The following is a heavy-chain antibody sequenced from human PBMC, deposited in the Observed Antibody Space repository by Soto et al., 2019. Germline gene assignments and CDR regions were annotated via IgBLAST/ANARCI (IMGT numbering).Heavy chain of an antibody. J-gene: IGHJ6*02. CDR2: ISYDGSNK. D-gene: IGHD1-26*01. CDR3: ARDPSPHSGSYLILFYYYGMDV. Sequence: QVQLVESGGGVVQPGRSLRLSCAASGFTFSSYAMHWVRQAPGKGLEWVAVISYDGSNKYYADSVKGRFTISRDNSKNTLYLQMNSLRAEDTAVYYCARDPSPHSGSYLILFYYYGMDVWGQGTTVTVSS. V-gene: IGHV3-30-3*01. CDR1: GFTFSSYA.